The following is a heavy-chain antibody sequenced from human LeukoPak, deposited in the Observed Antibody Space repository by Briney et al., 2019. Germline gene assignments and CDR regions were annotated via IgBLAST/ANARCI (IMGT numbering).Heavy chain of an antibody. J-gene: IGHJ4*02. CDR3: AKDSRGYSGYDLVV. CDR1: GFTFSDYY. D-gene: IGHD5-12*01. V-gene: IGHV3-23*01. Sequence: GGSLRLSCAASGFTFSDYYMSWIRQAPGKGLEWVSAISGSGGSTYYADSVKGRFTISRDNSKNTLYLQMNSLRAEDTAVYYCAKDSRGYSGYDLVVWGQGTLVTVSS. CDR2: ISGSGGST.